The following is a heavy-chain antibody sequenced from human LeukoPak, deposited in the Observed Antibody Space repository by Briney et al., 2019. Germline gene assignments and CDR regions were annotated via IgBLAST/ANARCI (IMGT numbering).Heavy chain of an antibody. CDR1: GFTFADYA. CDR3: TRDLSGYAKPIDN. D-gene: IGHD5-12*01. J-gene: IGHJ4*02. CDR2: IRSKTYGGTT. V-gene: IGHV3-49*04. Sequence: TGGSLRLSCTASGFTFADYAMSWVRQAPGKGVEWVGFIRSKTYGGTTEYAASVKGRFIISRDDSKSIAHLQMNSLKTEDTAMYYCTRDLSGYAKPIDNWGQGTLVIVSS.